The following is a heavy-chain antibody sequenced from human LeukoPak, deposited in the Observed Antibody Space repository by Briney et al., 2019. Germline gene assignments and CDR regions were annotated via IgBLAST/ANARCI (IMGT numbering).Heavy chain of an antibody. CDR3: GRAGPVTKDHFMDV. D-gene: IGHD2-2*01. J-gene: IGHJ6*03. Sequence: GGSLRLSCAVSGFTFTNYWMSWARQSPRKGLEWVANIYLDGSRAYYVDSVKGRFTISRDNAKNSLFLQMNSLSAEDTAVYYCGRAGPVTKDHFMDVWGKGTTVTVSS. CDR1: GFTFTNYW. V-gene: IGHV3-7*01. CDR2: IYLDGSRA.